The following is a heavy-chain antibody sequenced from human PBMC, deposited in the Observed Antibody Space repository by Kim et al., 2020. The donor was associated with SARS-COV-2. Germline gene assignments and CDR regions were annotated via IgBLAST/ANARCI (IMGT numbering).Heavy chain of an antibody. Sequence: GGSLRLSCAASGFSFSTYWVSWVRQVPGMGLEWVANIKYGGGEKNYVDSVRGRFTISRDDAKNSIYLQMNSLRIEDTAVYYCARERVQYGSSSVYYGMDV. V-gene: IGHV3-7*03. CDR2: IKYGGGEK. J-gene: IGHJ6*01. D-gene: IGHD6-6*01. CDR3: ARERVQYGSSSVYYGMDV. CDR1: GFSFSTYW.